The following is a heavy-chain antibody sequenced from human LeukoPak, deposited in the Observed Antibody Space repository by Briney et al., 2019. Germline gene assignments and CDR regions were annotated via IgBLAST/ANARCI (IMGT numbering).Heavy chain of an antibody. Sequence: GASVKVSCKASGDIFSSNGINWVRQAPEQGLEWMGRIVPSFGTIDYAQKFQGRVRIIADESTSTAYMELSSLRSEDTAMYYCARGEWYSDRSYYYGMDVWGQGTTVIVSS. D-gene: IGHD3-3*01. V-gene: IGHV1-69*13. CDR1: GDIFSSNG. CDR3: ARGEWYSDRSYYYGMDV. J-gene: IGHJ6*02. CDR2: IVPSFGTI.